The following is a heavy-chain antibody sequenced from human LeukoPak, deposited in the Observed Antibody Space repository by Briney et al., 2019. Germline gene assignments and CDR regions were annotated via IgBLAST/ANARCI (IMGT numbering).Heavy chain of an antibody. D-gene: IGHD3-10*01. V-gene: IGHV3-15*01. CDR1: GFTFSNVW. CDR3: AKDSGSGSYYYEH. CDR2: IKSKTDGGTT. J-gene: IGHJ4*02. Sequence: GGSLRLSCAASGFTFSNVWMSWVRQAPGKGLEWVGRIKSKTDGGTTDHAAAVKGRFTISRDDSKNTLFLQMNSLKTEDTGMYYCAKDSGSGSYYYEHWGQGTLVTVSS.